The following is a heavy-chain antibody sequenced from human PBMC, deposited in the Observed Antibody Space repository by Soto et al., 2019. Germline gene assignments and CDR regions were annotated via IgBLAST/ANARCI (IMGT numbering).Heavy chain of an antibody. J-gene: IGHJ4*02. CDR1: GFSISSSSYY. CDR2: IYYSGST. CDR3: ASWGGTTVTLDY. V-gene: IGHV4-39*01. D-gene: IGHD4-17*01. Sequence: PSETLCLTCTVSGFSISSSSYYWVWIRQPPGKGLEWIGSIYYSGSTYYNPSLKSRVTISVDTSKNQFSLKLSSVTAADTAVYYCASWGGTTVTLDYWGQGTLVTVSS.